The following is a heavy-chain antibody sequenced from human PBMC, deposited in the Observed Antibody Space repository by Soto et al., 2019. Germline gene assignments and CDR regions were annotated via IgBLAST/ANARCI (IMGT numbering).Heavy chain of an antibody. CDR2: IYYSGST. CDR1: GGSISSGGYY. CDR3: ARSYYYDSSGGFDWFDP. D-gene: IGHD3-22*01. J-gene: IGHJ5*02. Sequence: SETLSLTCTVSGGSISSGGYYWSWIRQHPGKGLEWIGYIYYSGSTYYNPSLKSRVTISVDTSKNQFSLKLSSVTAADTAVYYCARSYYYDSSGGFDWFDPWGQGTLVTVSS. V-gene: IGHV4-31*03.